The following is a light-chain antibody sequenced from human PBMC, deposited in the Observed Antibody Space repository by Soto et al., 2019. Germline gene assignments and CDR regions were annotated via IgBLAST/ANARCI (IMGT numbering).Light chain of an antibody. Sequence: EIVLTHSPGTLSLSPGERATLSCRASQSVDSFYLAWYQQRAGQAPRLLIYGASTRTTGVPDRFSGSGSGTDFILTISRLEPEDFAVYYCQQYGSWPRTFGQGTKV. CDR1: QSVDSFY. CDR3: QQYGSWPRT. V-gene: IGKV3-20*01. J-gene: IGKJ1*01. CDR2: GAS.